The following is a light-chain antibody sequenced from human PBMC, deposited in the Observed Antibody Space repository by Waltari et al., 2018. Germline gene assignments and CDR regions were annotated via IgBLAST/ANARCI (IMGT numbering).Light chain of an antibody. CDR1: SSDVGGNDY. CDR2: EVY. V-gene: IGLV2-8*01. CDR3: SSYAGKYV. J-gene: IGLJ3*02. Sequence: QSALTQFPSASGSPGQSVTISCTGTSSDVGGNDYISWYQQHPGKAPKVIIYEVYKRPSGVPDRFSGSKSGNTASRTVSGLQAEDEANYYCSSYAGKYVFGGGTKLTVL.